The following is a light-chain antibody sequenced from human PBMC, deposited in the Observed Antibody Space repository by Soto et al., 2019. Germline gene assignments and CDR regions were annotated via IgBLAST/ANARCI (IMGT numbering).Light chain of an antibody. CDR3: SSYTSSSTPV. CDR2: DVS. Sequence: QRARTQPRSGSGAAIQSGTISCTGTSSDVGGYNYVSWYQQHPGKAPKLMIYDVSNRPSGVSNRFSGSKSGNTASLTISGLQAEDEADYYCSSYTSSSTPVFGGGTKVTVL. CDR1: SSDVGGYNY. J-gene: IGLJ2*01. V-gene: IGLV2-14*01.